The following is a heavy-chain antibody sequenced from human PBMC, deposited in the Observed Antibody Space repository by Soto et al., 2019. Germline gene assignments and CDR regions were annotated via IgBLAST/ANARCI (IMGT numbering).Heavy chain of an antibody. D-gene: IGHD2-2*01. CDR1: GGSFSGYY. CDR3: ARATSGPAASSYYYMDV. Sequence: SETLSLTCAVYGGSFSGYYWSWIRQPPGKGLEWIGEINHSGSTNYNPSLKSRVTISVDTSKNQFSLKLSSVTAADTAVYYCARATSGPAASSYYYMDVWGKGTTVTVSS. V-gene: IGHV4-34*01. J-gene: IGHJ6*03. CDR2: INHSGST.